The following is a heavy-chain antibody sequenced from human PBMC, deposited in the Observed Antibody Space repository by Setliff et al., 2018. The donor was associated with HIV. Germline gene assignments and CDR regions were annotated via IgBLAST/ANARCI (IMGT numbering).Heavy chain of an antibody. CDR1: GYTFSRYA. CDR2: INAGNGNT. J-gene: IGHJ6*03. D-gene: IGHD6-19*01. Sequence: ASVKVSCKASGYTFSRYAMHWVRQAPEQRLEWMGWINAGNGNTKYSQKFQGRVSIARDTSASTAYMELSSLRSEDTAVYYCARVQTMAVAGTQYYYMDVWGKGTTVTVSS. CDR3: ARVQTMAVAGTQYYYMDV. V-gene: IGHV1-3*01.